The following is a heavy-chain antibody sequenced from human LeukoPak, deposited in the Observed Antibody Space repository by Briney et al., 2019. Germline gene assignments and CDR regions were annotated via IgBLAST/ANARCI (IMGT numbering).Heavy chain of an antibody. CDR2: IYYSGST. V-gene: IGHV4-39*05. D-gene: IGHD6-13*01. CDR1: GGSISSSSYY. J-gene: IGHJ4*02. Sequence: SETPSLTCTVSGGSISSSSYYWGWIRQPPGKGLEWIGSIYYSGSTYYNPSLKSRVTISVDTSKNQFSLKLSSVTAADTAVYYCAGQTGYSSSWYYFDYWGQGTLVTVSS. CDR3: AGQTGYSSSWYYFDY.